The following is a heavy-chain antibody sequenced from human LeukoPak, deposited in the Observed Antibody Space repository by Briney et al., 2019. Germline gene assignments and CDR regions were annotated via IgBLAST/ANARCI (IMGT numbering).Heavy chain of an antibody. D-gene: IGHD6-19*01. CDR1: GGSISSYY. CDR3: ARAHSSGRIIDY. V-gene: IGHV4-59*01. J-gene: IGHJ4*02. CDR2: IYYSGST. Sequence: SETLSLTGTVSGGSISSYYWSWIRQPPGKGLEWIGYIYYSGSTNYNPSLKSRVTISVDTSKNQFSLKLSSVTAADTAVYYCARAHSSGRIIDYWGQGTLVTVSS.